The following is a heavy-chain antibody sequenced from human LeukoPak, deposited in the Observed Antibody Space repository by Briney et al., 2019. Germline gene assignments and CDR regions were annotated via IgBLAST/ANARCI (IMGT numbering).Heavy chain of an antibody. J-gene: IGHJ4*02. CDR2: VSGSGDST. Sequence: GGSLRLSCAVSGFTLSTYAMSWVRQAPGKGLEWVSTVSGSGDSTDYADSVKGRFTISRDNSKNTVYLQMSSLRAEDTAVYYCAKEGGYAGSWYEGYFHYWGQGTLVIVSS. CDR3: AKEGGYAGSWYEGYFHY. V-gene: IGHV3-23*01. D-gene: IGHD6-13*01. CDR1: GFTLSTYA.